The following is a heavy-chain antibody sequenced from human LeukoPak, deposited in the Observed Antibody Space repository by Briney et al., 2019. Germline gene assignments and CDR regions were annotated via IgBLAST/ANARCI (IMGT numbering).Heavy chain of an antibody. J-gene: IGHJ4*02. V-gene: IGHV3-53*01. CDR3: ARDPTDSSGHEGGDY. D-gene: IGHD3-22*01. CDR1: GFTVSGNY. CDR2: IYSGGST. Sequence: PGGSLRLSCAASGFTVSGNYMSWVRQAPGKGLEWVSIIYSGGSTYYADSVKGRFTISRDNSKNTLYLQMNSLRAEDTAMYYCARDPTDSSGHEGGDYWGQGTLVTVSS.